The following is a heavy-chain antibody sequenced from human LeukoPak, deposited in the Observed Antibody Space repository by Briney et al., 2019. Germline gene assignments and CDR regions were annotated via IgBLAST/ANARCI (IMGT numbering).Heavy chain of an antibody. V-gene: IGHV1-69*05. CDR3: ARGPTPGGGVTYMDV. CDR1: GGTFSSYA. Sequence: SVKVSCKASGGTFSSYAISWVRQAPGQGLEWMGGIIPIFGTANYAQRFQGRVTITTDESTSTAYMELSSLRSEDTAVYYCARGPTPGGGVTYMDVWGKGTTVTVSS. J-gene: IGHJ6*03. D-gene: IGHD2-8*01. CDR2: IIPIFGTA.